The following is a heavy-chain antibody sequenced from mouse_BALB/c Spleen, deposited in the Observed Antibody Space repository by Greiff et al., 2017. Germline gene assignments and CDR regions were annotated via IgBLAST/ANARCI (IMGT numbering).Heavy chain of an antibody. D-gene: IGHD1-1*02. CDR1: GYSITSDYA. Sequence: EVKLQESGPGLVKPSQSLSLTCTVTGYSITSDYAWNWIRQFPGNKLEWMGYISYSGSTSYNPSLKSRISITRDTSKNQFFLQLNSVTTEDTATYYCARGWYGHDYWGQGTTLTVSS. V-gene: IGHV3-2*02. CDR2: ISYSGST. J-gene: IGHJ2*01. CDR3: ARGWYGHDY.